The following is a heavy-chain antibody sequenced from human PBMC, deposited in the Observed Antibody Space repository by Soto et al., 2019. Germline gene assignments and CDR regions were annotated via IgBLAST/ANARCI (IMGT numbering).Heavy chain of an antibody. V-gene: IGHV1-2*02. CDR3: ARNMDYYYGRGSGNGHGV. CDR1: GYTFTAYY. Sequence: QVQLVQSGAEVKEPGDSVRVSCEASGYTFTAYYIHWVRQAPGQGLEWMGWINPKFGDTTYAQDFKGRVSRTWDMSISTVYMELSSLTSDDTAIYYCARNMDYYYGRGSGNGHGVWGQGTTVTVFS. J-gene: IGHJ6*02. D-gene: IGHD3-10*02. CDR2: INPKFGDT.